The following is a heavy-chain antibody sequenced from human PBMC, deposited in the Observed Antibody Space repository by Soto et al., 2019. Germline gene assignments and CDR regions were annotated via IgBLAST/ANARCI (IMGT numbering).Heavy chain of an antibody. Sequence: GGSLRLSCAASGFTFSNAWMNWVRQAPGKGLEWIGRIKSKTDGGTTDYAAPVKGRFTISRDDSKNTLYLQMNSLKTEDTAVYYCTTEATNDLADDYWGQGTLVTVSS. D-gene: IGHD5-12*01. CDR1: GFTFSNAW. CDR3: TTEATNDLADDY. J-gene: IGHJ4*02. V-gene: IGHV3-15*07. CDR2: IKSKTDGGTT.